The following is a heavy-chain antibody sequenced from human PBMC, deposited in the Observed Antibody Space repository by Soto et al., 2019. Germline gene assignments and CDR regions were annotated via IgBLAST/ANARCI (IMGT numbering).Heavy chain of an antibody. CDR2: ISANNGNT. CDR1: GYTFSSYG. V-gene: IGHV1-18*01. Sequence: GASVKVSCKASGYTFSSYGISWVRQAPGQGLEWMGWISANNGNTNYAQKVQGRVTMTTDTSTSTAYMELRSLRSDDTAMYYCARGGQGAPFEYWGQGTPVTVSS. J-gene: IGHJ4*02. D-gene: IGHD1-26*01. CDR3: ARGGQGAPFEY.